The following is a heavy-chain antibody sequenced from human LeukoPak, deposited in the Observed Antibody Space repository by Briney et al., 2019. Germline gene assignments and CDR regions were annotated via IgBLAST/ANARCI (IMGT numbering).Heavy chain of an antibody. D-gene: IGHD3-22*01. J-gene: IGHJ6*02. Sequence: GASVKVSRMASVCTFISYAISWVRQAPGQGLEWMGRIIPILGIANYAQKFQGRVTITAEQSTSTAYMELSSLRSEDTAVYYCARPHFYDSSGYYQTDGMDVWGQGSTVTVSS. V-gene: IGHV1-69*04. CDR3: ARPHFYDSSGYYQTDGMDV. CDR1: VCTFISYA. CDR2: IIPILGIA.